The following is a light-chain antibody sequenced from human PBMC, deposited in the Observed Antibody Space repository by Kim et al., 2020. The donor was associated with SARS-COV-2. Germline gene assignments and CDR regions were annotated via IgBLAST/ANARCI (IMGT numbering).Light chain of an antibody. CDR1: QSVSST. CDR3: QQYNNWPRGT. CDR2: AAS. Sequence: EIVMTQSPATLSVSPGERATLSCRASQSVSSTLAWYQQKPGLAPRLLIYAASTRATGIPARFSGSGSGTEFTLTISSLQSEDFAVYYCQQYNNWPRGTFGGGTKVEIK. V-gene: IGKV3-15*01. J-gene: IGKJ4*01.